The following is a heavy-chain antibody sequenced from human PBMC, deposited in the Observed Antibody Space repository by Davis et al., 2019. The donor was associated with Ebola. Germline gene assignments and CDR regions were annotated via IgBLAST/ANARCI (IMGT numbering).Heavy chain of an antibody. CDR1: GGSFSGYY. V-gene: IGHV4-34*01. D-gene: IGHD1-14*01. J-gene: IGHJ6*02. CDR3: ARGRTYLTQSRDYYYYYYGMDV. CDR2: ITHSGST. Sequence: SETLSLTCAVYGGSFSGYYWSWIRQPPGKGLEWIGEITHSGSTNYNPSLKSRVTISVDTSKNQFSLKLSSVTAADTAVYYCARGRTYLTQSRDYYYYYYGMDVWGQGTTVTVSS.